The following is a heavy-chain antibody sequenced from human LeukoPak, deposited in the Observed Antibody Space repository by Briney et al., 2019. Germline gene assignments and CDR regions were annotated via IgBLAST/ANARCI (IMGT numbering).Heavy chain of an antibody. CDR3: ARRLGRSFDY. J-gene: IGHJ4*02. V-gene: IGHV1-3*04. CDR1: GYDFTNAA. CDR2: INIGNGNT. D-gene: IGHD2-21*01. Sequence: ASVKVSCKASGYDFTNAAIQWVRQAPGQRLEWMGWINIGNGNTKYSQNFVGRITITRDTSATTAYMDLSSLRSEDTAAYYCARRLGRSFDYWGQGTLVTVSS.